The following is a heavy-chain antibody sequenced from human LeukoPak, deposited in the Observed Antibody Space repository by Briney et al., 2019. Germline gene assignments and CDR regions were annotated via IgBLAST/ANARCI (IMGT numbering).Heavy chain of an antibody. D-gene: IGHD2-2*01. CDR2: ISGSGGST. Sequence: GTLSLTCAVSGGSISSSNWWSWVRQAPGKGLEWVSAISGSGGSTYYADSVKGRFTISRDNSKNTLYLQMNSLRAEDTAVYYCAKDFHLQDAPHCSSTSCYEGDRARWFDPWGQGTLVTVSS. CDR3: AKDFHLQDAPHCSSTSCYEGDRARWFDP. V-gene: IGHV3-23*01. CDR1: GGSISSSN. J-gene: IGHJ5*02.